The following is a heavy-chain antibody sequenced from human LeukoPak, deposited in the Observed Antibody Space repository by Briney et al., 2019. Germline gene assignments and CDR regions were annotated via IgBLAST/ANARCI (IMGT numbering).Heavy chain of an antibody. Sequence: PGGSLRLSCAASGFTFSGYAMSWVRQAPGKGLECVSAISYSGGSTYYADSVKGRFTISRDNSKNTLYLQMNSLRAEDTAVYYCASNWNCDYWGRGTLVTVPS. CDR1: GFTFSGYA. V-gene: IGHV3-23*01. D-gene: IGHD1-20*01. CDR2: ISYSGGST. J-gene: IGHJ4*02. CDR3: ASNWNCDY.